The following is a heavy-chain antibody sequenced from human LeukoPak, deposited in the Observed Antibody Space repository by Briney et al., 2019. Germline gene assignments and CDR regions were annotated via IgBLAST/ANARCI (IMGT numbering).Heavy chain of an antibody. CDR1: GGSISSYY. CDR3: ARDHREMATTDAFDI. J-gene: IGHJ3*02. V-gene: IGHV4-59*01. Sequence: PSETLSLTCTVSGGSISSYYWSWIRQPPGKGLEWIGYIYYSGSTNYNPSLKSRVTISVDTPKNQFSLKLSSVTAADTAVYYCARDHREMATTDAFDIWGQGTMVTVSS. D-gene: IGHD5-24*01. CDR2: IYYSGST.